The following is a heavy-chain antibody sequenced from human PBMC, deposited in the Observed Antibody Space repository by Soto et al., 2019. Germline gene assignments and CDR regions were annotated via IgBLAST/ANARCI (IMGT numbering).Heavy chain of an antibody. CDR3: ARRVVKNYDFWSGYYTYWFDP. J-gene: IGHJ5*02. CDR2: IYYSGST. D-gene: IGHD3-3*01. CDR1: GGSISSYY. V-gene: IGHV4-59*08. Sequence: SETLSLTCTVSGGSISSYYWSWIRQPPGKGLEWIGYIYYSGSTNYNPSLKSRVTISVDTSKNQFSLKLSSVTAADTAVYYCARRVVKNYDFWSGYYTYWFDPWGQGTLVTVSS.